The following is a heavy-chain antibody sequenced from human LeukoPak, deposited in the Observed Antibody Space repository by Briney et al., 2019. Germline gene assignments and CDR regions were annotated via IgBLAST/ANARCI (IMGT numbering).Heavy chain of an antibody. D-gene: IGHD1-26*01. CDR3: ASHTSGHPFDY. CDR2: IYYSGST. V-gene: IGHV4-39*01. Sequence: SSETLSLTCTVSGGSISSSSYYWGWIRQPPGKGLEWIGSIYYSGSTYYNPSLKSRVTISVDTSKNQFSLKLSSVTAADTAVYYCASHTSGHPFDYWGQGTLVTVSS. J-gene: IGHJ4*02. CDR1: GGSISSSSYY.